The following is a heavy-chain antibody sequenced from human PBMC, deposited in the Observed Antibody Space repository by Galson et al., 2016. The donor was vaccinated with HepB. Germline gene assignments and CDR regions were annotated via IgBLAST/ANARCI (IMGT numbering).Heavy chain of an antibody. CDR1: GFSLSTSGVG. J-gene: IGHJ4*02. CDR3: APYYYDRSGYYFRTQGYFDY. CDR2: IYWDGDK. V-gene: IGHV2-5*02. Sequence: PALVKPTQTLTLTCTFSGFSLSTSGVGVGWIRQPPGKALEWLALIYWDGDKHYSPSLRSRLTITKDTSENQVVLTMTNIDPVDTATYYCAPYYYDRSGYYFRTQGYFDYWGQGTLVTGSS. D-gene: IGHD3-22*01.